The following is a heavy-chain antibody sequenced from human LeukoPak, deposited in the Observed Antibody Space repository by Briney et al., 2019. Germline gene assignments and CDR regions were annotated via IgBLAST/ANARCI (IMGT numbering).Heavy chain of an antibody. J-gene: IGHJ4*02. CDR3: ARGSSYYDSRDTRSVV. Sequence: PGGSLRLSCAASGFTFSSYEMNWVRQAPGKGLEWVSYISSSGSTIYYADSVKGRFTISRDNAKNSLYLQMNSLRAEDTAVYYCARGSSYYDSRDTRSVVWGQGTLVTVSS. CDR2: ISSSGSTI. CDR1: GFTFSSYE. D-gene: IGHD3-22*01. V-gene: IGHV3-48*03.